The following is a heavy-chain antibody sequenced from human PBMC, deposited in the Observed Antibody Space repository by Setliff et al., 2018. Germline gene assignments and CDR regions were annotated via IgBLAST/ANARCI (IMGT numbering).Heavy chain of an antibody. CDR1: DGSLSTYY. CDR3: ARGTWIQLSALALFDY. CDR2: VYYSGTA. Sequence: PSETLSLTCTVSDGSLSTYYWSWIRQPPGKGLEFIGYVYYSGTANYSPSLRSRLTISVDTSKNQFSLKLRSVTAADTAVYYCARGTWIQLSALALFDYWGQGTLVTVSS. J-gene: IGHJ4*02. D-gene: IGHD5-18*01. V-gene: IGHV4-59*01.